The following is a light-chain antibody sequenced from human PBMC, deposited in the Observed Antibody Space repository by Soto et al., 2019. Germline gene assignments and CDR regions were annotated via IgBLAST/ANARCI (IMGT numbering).Light chain of an antibody. Sequence: EIVLIQSPATLSLSPGERATLSCRASQRVSSNLAWYQQKPGQAPRLLIYGASSRATGIPDRFSGSGSGTDFTLTISRLEPEDFAVYYCQQYDKWPTWTFGQGTKVDIK. CDR2: GAS. V-gene: IGKV3-20*01. CDR1: QRVSSN. CDR3: QQYDKWPTWT. J-gene: IGKJ1*01.